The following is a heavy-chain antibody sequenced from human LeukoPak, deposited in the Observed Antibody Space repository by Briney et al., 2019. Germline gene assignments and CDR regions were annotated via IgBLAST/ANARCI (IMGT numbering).Heavy chain of an antibody. CDR2: IIPILGIA. CDR3: ATMHLTDAFDI. CDR1: GGTFSSYA. J-gene: IGHJ3*02. Sequence: SVKVSCKASGGTFSSYAISWVRQAPGQGLEWMGRIIPILGIANYAQKFQGRVTITADKSTSTAYMELSSLRSEDTAVYYCATMHLTDAFDIWGQGTMVTVSS. V-gene: IGHV1-69*04.